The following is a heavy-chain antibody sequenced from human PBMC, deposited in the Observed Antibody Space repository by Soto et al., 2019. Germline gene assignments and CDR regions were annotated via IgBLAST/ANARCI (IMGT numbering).Heavy chain of an antibody. CDR2: IYYTGTT. CDR3: AGSHGSFDRNFYYVMDV. J-gene: IGHJ6*04. D-gene: IGHD3-10*01. CDR1: GDAISSGTYY. V-gene: IGHV4-31*03. Sequence: QVQLQESGPGLVKPSQTLSLRCSVSGDAISSGTYYWTWVRQPPGEGLEWIGHIYYTGTTYYNPSLTSRVTISVDTSTNQCSLSLNSVTAASTAVYYYAGSHGSFDRNFYYVMDVWGKGPTVTVSS.